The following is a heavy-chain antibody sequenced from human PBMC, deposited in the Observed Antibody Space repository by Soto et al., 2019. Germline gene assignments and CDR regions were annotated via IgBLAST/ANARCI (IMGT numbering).Heavy chain of an antibody. J-gene: IGHJ3*02. CDR1: GFTFSSYA. CDR3: AKDVATHLDAFDI. CDR2: ISGSGAST. V-gene: IGHV3-23*01. Sequence: GSLRLSCAASGFTFSSYAMSWVRQAPGKGLEWVSAISGSGASTYYADSVKGRFTISRDNPKNTLYLQMNSLRAEDTAVYYCAKDVATHLDAFDIWGQGTMVTVSS.